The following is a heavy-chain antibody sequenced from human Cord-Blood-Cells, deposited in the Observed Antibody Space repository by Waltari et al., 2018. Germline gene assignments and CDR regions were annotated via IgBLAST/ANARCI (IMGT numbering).Heavy chain of an antibody. J-gene: IGHJ3*02. D-gene: IGHD3-10*01. V-gene: IGHV3-21*01. Sequence: EVQLVESGGGLVKPGGSLRLSCAASGFTFSSDSRNWVRQAPGKGLEWVSSISSSSSYIYYADSVKGRFTISRDNAKNSLYLQMNSLRAEDTAVYYCARSGYFGDAFDIWGQGTMVTVSS. CDR3: ARSGYFGDAFDI. CDR2: ISSSSSYI. CDR1: GFTFSSDS.